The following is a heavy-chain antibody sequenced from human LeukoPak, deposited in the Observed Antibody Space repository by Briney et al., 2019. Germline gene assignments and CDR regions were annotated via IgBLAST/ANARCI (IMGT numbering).Heavy chain of an antibody. CDR1: GFTFSSYS. V-gene: IGHV3-21*01. J-gene: IGHJ1*01. Sequence: GGSLRLSCAASGFTFSSYSMNWFGQVPGKGLEWAHSIRRSTSYIYYADSVKGRFTISRDNAKNSMYLQMNSLRAEDTAVYYCARASGPGRFLEWYEYFQHWGQGTLVTVSS. D-gene: IGHD3-3*01. CDR3: ARASGPGRFLEWYEYFQH. CDR2: IRRSTSYI.